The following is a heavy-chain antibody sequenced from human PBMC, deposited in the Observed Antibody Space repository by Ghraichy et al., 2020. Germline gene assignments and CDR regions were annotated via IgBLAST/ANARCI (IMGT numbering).Heavy chain of an antibody. V-gene: IGHV1-69*02. CDR2: IIPILGIA. CDR1: GGTFSSYT. CDR3: ARVPSTRGRNCSGGSCYSGPFDP. Sequence: SVKVSCKASGGTFSSYTISWVRQAPGQGLEWMGRIIPILGIANYAQKFQGRVTITADKSTSTAYMELSSLRSEDTAVYYCARVPSTRGRNCSGGSCYSGPFDPWGQGTLVTVSS. J-gene: IGHJ5*02. D-gene: IGHD2-15*01.